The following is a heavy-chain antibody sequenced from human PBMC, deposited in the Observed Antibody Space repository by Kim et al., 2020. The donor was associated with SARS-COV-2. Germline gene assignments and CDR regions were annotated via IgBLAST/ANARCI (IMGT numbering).Heavy chain of an antibody. V-gene: IGHV1-2*05. Sequence: ASVKVSCKTSGYTFTTRYLHWVRQAPGHGLEWMGRINPYSGVTDYAQRFQGRVTMTRDKSISTVYMELSSLRSDDTVVYYCARGNTETIDYWGQGTLVTVSS. CDR3: ARGNTETIDY. CDR2: INPYSGVT. CDR1: GYTFTTRY. J-gene: IGHJ4*02.